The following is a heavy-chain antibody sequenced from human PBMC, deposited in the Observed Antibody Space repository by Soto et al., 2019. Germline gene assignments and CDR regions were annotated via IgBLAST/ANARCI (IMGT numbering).Heavy chain of an antibody. J-gene: IGHJ4*02. V-gene: IGHV1-3*01. CDR2: INAGNGNT. CDR3: ARDRVSSDALIY. Sequence: QVQLVQSGAEVKKPGASVKVSCKASGYTFTSYAMHWVRQAPGQRLEWMGWINAGNGNTKYSQKFQGRVTITRDTSASTAYMELSSLRSADTAVYYCARDRVSSDALIYWGQGTLVTVSS. CDR1: GYTFTSYA. D-gene: IGHD3-10*01.